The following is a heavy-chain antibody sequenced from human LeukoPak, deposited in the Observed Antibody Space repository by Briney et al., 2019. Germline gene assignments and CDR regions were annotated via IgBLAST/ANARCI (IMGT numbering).Heavy chain of an antibody. V-gene: IGHV3-23*01. J-gene: IGHJ4*02. CDR3: ARDGSEQWLELGGNDY. CDR2: ISASGGST. Sequence: GGSLRLSCAASGFTFSSSAMSWVRQVPGKGLEWVSGISASGGSTNYADSVRGRFTISRDNSKNTLYVQMNSLRAEDTAVYYCARDGSEQWLELGGNDYWGQGTLVTVSS. D-gene: IGHD6-19*01. CDR1: GFTFSSSA.